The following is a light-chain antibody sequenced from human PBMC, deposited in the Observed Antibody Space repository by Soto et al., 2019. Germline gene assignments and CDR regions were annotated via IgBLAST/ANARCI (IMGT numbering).Light chain of an antibody. V-gene: IGKV3-20*01. CDR1: QSVSNDF. CDR2: GAS. CDR3: QQYGSSPPRT. Sequence: EIVLTPSPGILSLSPGESAPLSCRASQSVSNDFLAWYQQKPGQAPRLLIYGASTRATDVPDSFSGSGSGADFTLTISRLEPEDLAVYYGQQYGSSPPRTFGQVTKVDIK. J-gene: IGKJ1*01.